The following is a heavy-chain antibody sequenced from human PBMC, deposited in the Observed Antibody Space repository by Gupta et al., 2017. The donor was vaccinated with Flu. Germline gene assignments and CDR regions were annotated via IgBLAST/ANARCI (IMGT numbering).Heavy chain of an antibody. CDR2: MSDDVIMF. D-gene: IGHD2/OR15-2a*01. CDR1: GFTFSDYG. J-gene: IGHJ6*03. Sequence: QAQLGQSGGGVVHPGTSLRPPCAASGFTFSDYGLHWVRQAPGNGLEWMEVMSDDVIMFGYADSVRGRLTISRDTSKDTPFPHINSLRAEDTAVYDCYNGARHTCNYYVEDWGTGTTVTVSS. CDR3: YNGARHTCNYYVED. V-gene: IGHV3-30*03.